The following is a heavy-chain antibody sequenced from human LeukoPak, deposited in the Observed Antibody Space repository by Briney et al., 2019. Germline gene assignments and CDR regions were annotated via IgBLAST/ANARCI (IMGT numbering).Heavy chain of an antibody. J-gene: IGHJ6*03. CDR1: GYTFTSYG. V-gene: IGHV1-18*01. CDR2: ISAYNGNT. D-gene: IGHD2-2*01. Sequence: ASVKVSCKASGYTFTSYGISWVRQAPGQGLEWMGWISAYNGNTNYAQKLQGRVTMTTDTSTSTAYMELRSLRSEDTAVYYCARANRGYYAKGRHYYYMDVWGKGTTVTVSS. CDR3: ARANRGYYAKGRHYYYMDV.